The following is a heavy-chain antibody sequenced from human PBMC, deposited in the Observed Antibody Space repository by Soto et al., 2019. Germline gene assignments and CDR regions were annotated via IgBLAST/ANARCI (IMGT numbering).Heavy chain of an antibody. CDR2: TRNKANSYTT. J-gene: IGHJ6*02. CDR3: ARVPLCSSTSCQGDYYYYGMDV. D-gene: IGHD2-2*01. CDR1: GFTFSDHY. V-gene: IGHV3-72*01. Sequence: EVQLVESGGGLVQPGGSLRLSCAASGFTFSDHYMDWVRQAPGKGLEWVGRTRNKANSYTTEYAASEKGRFTISRDDSMNSLYLQMNSLKAEDSAVYYCARVPLCSSTSCQGDYYYYGMDVWGQGTTVTVSS.